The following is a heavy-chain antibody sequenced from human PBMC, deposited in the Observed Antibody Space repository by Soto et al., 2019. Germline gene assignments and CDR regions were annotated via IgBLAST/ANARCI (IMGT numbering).Heavy chain of an antibody. J-gene: IGHJ4*02. CDR1: GFTFSGHG. CDR2: ITRSDSDT. D-gene: IGHD2-21*01. CDR3: VRDVRQGGDGKSLY. Sequence: EVQLVESGGDLVQPGGSLRLSCAASGFTFSGHGMNWVRQAPGKGLEWVSHITRSDSDTSYADSVKGRFTISRDNVKNSVFLQMNSLRDDDTGVYYCVRDVRQGGDGKSLYWGQGTRVIVSS. V-gene: IGHV3-48*02.